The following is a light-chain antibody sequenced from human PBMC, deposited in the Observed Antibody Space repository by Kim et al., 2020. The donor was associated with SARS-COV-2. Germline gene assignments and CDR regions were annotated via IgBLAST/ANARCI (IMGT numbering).Light chain of an antibody. CDR1: SSNIGSNS. V-gene: IGLV1-47*01. J-gene: IGLJ3*02. Sequence: GQRVTISCSGSSSNIGSNSVYWYQQRPGPAPNLLIYRNNQRPSGVPDRFSGSKSGTSASLAISGLRSEDEADYYCAAWDDSLSGPVFGGGTQLTVL. CDR2: RNN. CDR3: AAWDDSLSGPV.